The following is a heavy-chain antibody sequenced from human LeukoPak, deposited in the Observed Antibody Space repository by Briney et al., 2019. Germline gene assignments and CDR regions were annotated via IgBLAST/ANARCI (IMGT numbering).Heavy chain of an antibody. Sequence: PSETLSLTCTVSGGSISNYWWSWIRQPPGKGLEWIGYVFDSGGTNYNPSLKGRVTISVYTSKKQFSLKLSSVTAADTAVYYCARGYSSSWNYFDYWGQGTLVTVSS. V-gene: IGHV4-59*01. J-gene: IGHJ4*02. D-gene: IGHD6-13*01. CDR2: VFDSGGT. CDR3: ARGYSSSWNYFDY. CDR1: GGSISNYW.